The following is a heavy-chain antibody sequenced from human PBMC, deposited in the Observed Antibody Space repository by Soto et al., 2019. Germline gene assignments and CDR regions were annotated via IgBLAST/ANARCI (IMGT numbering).Heavy chain of an antibody. CDR3: ARGQSGSYSFDY. Sequence: EVQLVESGGGIVQPGGSMSLSCVVSGFTLPNYWIHWVRQAPGKGLVWVSRINGDGTTTNYADSLKGRFTISRDNARSTVFLQMNSLGADDTAVYYCARGQSGSYSFDYWGQGTLVTVSS. V-gene: IGHV3-74*01. CDR1: GFTLPNYW. J-gene: IGHJ4*02. D-gene: IGHD3-10*01. CDR2: INGDGTTT.